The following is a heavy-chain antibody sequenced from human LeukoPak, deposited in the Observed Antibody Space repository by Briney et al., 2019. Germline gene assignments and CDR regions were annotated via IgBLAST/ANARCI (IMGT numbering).Heavy chain of an antibody. CDR3: ARHSGSYLGPGFDY. CDR1: GYTFTSYG. J-gene: IGHJ4*02. CDR2: ISAYNGNT. D-gene: IGHD1-26*01. V-gene: IGHV1-18*01. Sequence: GASVKVSCKASGYTFTSYGISWVRQAPGQGLEWMGWISAYNGNTNYAQKLQGRVTMATDTSTSTAYMELRSLRSDDTAVYYCARHSGSYLGPGFDYWGQGTLVTVSS.